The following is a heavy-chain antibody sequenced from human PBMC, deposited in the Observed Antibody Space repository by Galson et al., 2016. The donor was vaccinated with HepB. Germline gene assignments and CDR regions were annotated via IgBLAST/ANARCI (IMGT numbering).Heavy chain of an antibody. CDR3: ARDFHDYGGHSVRCFDL. Sequence: DSVSSNSAAWNWIRQSPSRGLEWLGRTYYRSKWYKDYAVSVRGRITINPDTSKNQLSLQPGSVTPEDTAVYYCARDFHDYGGHSVRCFDLWGRGTLVTVSS. CDR1: DSVSSNSAA. D-gene: IGHD4-23*01. CDR2: TYYRSKWYK. J-gene: IGHJ2*01. V-gene: IGHV6-1*01.